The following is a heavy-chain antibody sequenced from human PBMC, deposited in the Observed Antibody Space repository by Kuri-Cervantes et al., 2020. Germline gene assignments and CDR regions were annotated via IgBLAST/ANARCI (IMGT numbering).Heavy chain of an antibody. J-gene: IGHJ5*02. Sequence: ASVKVSCKASGYTFTGYYMHWVRQAPGQGLEWMGWINPNSGGTNYAQKFQGRVTMTRDTSISTAYMELSRLRSDDTAVYYCARGRPLLYSSSPGHNWFDPWGQGTLVTVSS. V-gene: IGHV1-2*02. CDR2: INPNSGGT. D-gene: IGHD6-6*01. CDR1: GYTFTGYY. CDR3: ARGRPLLYSSSPGHNWFDP.